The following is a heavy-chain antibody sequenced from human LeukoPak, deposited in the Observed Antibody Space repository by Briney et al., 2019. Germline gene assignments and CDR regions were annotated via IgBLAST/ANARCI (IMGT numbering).Heavy chain of an antibody. D-gene: IGHD1-14*01. V-gene: IGHV3-74*01. CDR3: ARSNQADDY. CDR2: INPGGSSI. Sequence: PGRSLRLSCAASGFTFSSYWMHWVRQVPGKGLVWVARINPGGSSITYADSVKGRFNSSRDNAKNTLYLQMDSLRAEDPGVYYCARSNQADDYWGQGTLVTVSS. CDR1: GFTFSSYW. J-gene: IGHJ4*02.